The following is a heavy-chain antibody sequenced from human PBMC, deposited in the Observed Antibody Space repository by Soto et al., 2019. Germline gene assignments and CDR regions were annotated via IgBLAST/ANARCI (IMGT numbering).Heavy chain of an antibody. CDR1: GVSISSGGNY. D-gene: IGHD1-1*01. Sequence: ASGTLSLTCTVSGVSISSGGNYWSWIRQHPGKGLEWIGHIYYSGSTYYNPSLKSRVTISADTSKSQFSLNLSSVTAADTAVYYCARGRSAYKFDYWGQGTLVTVSS. CDR2: IYYSGST. V-gene: IGHV4-31*03. J-gene: IGHJ4*02. CDR3: ARGRSAYKFDY.